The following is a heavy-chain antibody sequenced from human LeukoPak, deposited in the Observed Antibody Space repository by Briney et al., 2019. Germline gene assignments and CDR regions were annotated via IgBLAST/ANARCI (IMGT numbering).Heavy chain of an antibody. V-gene: IGHV4-59*11. D-gene: IGHD3-22*01. CDR2: IYYSGGT. J-gene: IGHJ4*02. Sequence: SETLSLTCTVSGGSISSHYWSWIRQPPGKGLEWIGYIYYSGGTNYNPSFKSRVTISVDTSKNQFSLKLSSVTAADTAVYYCARLGYDSSGYYYVGLVDYWGQGTLVTVSS. CDR1: GGSISSHY. CDR3: ARLGYDSSGYYYVGLVDY.